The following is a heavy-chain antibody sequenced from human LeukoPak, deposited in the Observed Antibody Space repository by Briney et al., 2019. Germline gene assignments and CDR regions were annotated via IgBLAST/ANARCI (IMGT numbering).Heavy chain of an antibody. Sequence: GGSLRLSCAASGFTFSSYSMNWVRQAPGKGLEWVSSISSSSSYIYYADSVKGRFTVSRDNAENSLYLQMNSLRAEDTAVYSCARFISSSWYFDYWGQGTLVTVSS. CDR1: GFTFSSYS. D-gene: IGHD6-13*01. CDR2: ISSSSSYI. J-gene: IGHJ4*02. CDR3: ARFISSSWYFDY. V-gene: IGHV3-21*01.